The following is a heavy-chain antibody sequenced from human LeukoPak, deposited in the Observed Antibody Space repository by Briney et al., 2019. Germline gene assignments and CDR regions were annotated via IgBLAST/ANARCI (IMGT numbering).Heavy chain of an antibody. V-gene: IGHV3-11*01. D-gene: IGHD3-10*01. CDR2: ISSSGSTI. J-gene: IGHJ6*02. CDR1: GFTFSDYY. Sequence: PGGCLRLSCAASGFTFSDYYMSWIRQAPGKGLEWGSYISSSGSTIYYADSVKGRFTISRDNAKNSLYLQMNSLRAEDTAVYYCAREITMVRGADYYYYYGMDVWGQGTTVTVSS. CDR3: AREITMVRGADYYYYYGMDV.